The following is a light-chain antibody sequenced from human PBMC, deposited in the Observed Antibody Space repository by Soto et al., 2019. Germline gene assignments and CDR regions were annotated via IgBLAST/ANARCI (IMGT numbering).Light chain of an antibody. CDR3: CSYAGASNVV. CDR2: EDN. V-gene: IGLV2-23*01. J-gene: IGLJ2*01. Sequence: QSALTQPASVSGSPGQSITISCTGTSSDVGIYNLVSWYQQHPGKAPKLMIYEDNKRPSGVSNRFSGSKSGNTASLTISGVQAEDEAGYYCCSYAGASNVVFGGGTKLTVL. CDR1: SSDVGIYNL.